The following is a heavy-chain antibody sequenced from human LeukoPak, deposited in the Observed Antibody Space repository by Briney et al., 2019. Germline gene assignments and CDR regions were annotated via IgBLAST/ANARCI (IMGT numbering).Heavy chain of an antibody. Sequence: PGRSLRLSCAASGFTFSSYGMHWVRQAPGKGLEWVAVISYDGSNKYYADSVKGRFTISRDNSKNTLYLQMNSLRAEDTAVYYCAKGPFPEWLLLRSQSEYYMDVWGKGTTVTVSS. CDR1: GFTFSSYG. V-gene: IGHV3-30*18. J-gene: IGHJ6*03. CDR3: AKGPFPEWLLLRSQSEYYMDV. CDR2: ISYDGSNK. D-gene: IGHD3-3*01.